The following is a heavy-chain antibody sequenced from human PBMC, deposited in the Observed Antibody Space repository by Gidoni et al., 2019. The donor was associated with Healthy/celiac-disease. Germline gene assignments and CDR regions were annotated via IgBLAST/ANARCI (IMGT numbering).Heavy chain of an antibody. CDR2: ISGSGGST. CDR3: AKDRGYCRSTSCYDQYFQH. CDR1: GFTFSSYA. J-gene: IGHJ1*01. D-gene: IGHD2-2*03. V-gene: IGHV3-23*01. Sequence: ELQLLESGGGLVQPGGSLRLPCAPSGFTFSSYAMSWGRQAPGKALEWFSAISGSGGSTYYADAVEGRFTISRDNSKNTLYLQMNSRRAEDTAVYYCAKDRGYCRSTSCYDQYFQHWGQGTLVTVSS.